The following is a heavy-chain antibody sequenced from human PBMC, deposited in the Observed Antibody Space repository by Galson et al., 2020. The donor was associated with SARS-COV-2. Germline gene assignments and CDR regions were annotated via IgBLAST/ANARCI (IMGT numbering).Heavy chain of an antibody. CDR3: ERKRPITLTSWVEAFDI. Sequence: SGPTLVKPTQTLTLTCTFSGFSLSTSGIGVSWIRQPPGKALEWLARIDWDDDKYYSTSLRTRLSISKDTSKNQVVLTMTNMDPVDTATYYCERKRPITLTSWVEAFDIWGQGTVVTGPS. CDR2: IDWDDDK. CDR1: GFSLSTSGIG. V-gene: IGHV2-70*11. J-gene: IGHJ3*02. D-gene: IGHD1-20*01.